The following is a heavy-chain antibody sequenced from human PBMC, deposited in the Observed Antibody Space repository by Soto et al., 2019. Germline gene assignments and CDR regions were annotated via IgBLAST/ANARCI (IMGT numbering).Heavy chain of an antibody. CDR3: VLQVDYYYYGMDV. CDR1: GFTFSSYA. J-gene: IGHJ6*02. D-gene: IGHD2-15*01. CDR2: ISGSGGST. Sequence: PVGSLRLSCAASGFTFSSYAMSWFRQAPVNGLEWVSAISGSGGSTYYADSVKGRFTISRDNSKNTLYLQMNSLRAEDTAVYYCVLQVDYYYYGMDVWGQGTTVTVSS. V-gene: IGHV3-23*01.